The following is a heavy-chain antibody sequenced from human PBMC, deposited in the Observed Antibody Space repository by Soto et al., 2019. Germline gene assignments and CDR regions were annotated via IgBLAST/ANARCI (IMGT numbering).Heavy chain of an antibody. J-gene: IGHJ4*02. CDR2: ISNNGART. CDR1: GFTFSNYE. V-gene: IGHV3-64*01. CDR3: AKAGVRYCSGGSCYLFDY. Sequence: GGSLRLSCAASGFTFSNYEMHWVRQAPGKGLEYVSGISNNGARTDYAKSVKGRFTISRDNSKNTLYLQMNSLRAEDTALYYCAKAGVRYCSGGSCYLFDYWGQGTLVTVSS. D-gene: IGHD2-15*01.